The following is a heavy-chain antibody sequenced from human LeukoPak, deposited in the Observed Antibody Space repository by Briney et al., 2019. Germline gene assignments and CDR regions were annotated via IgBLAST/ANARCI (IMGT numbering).Heavy chain of an antibody. CDR2: IIPIFGTA. CDR3: ARGTTWGSYRYDSDY. CDR1: GGTFSSYA. D-gene: IGHD3-16*02. J-gene: IGHJ4*02. Sequence: GASVKVSCKASGGTFSSYAISWVRQAPGQGLEWMGGIIPIFGTANYAQKFQGRVTITADESTSTAYMELSSLRSEDTAVYYCARGTTWGSYRYDSDYWGQGTLVTVSS. V-gene: IGHV1-69*13.